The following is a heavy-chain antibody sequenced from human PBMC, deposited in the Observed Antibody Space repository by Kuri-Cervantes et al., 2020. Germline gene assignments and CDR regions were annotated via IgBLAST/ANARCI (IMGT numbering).Heavy chain of an antibody. D-gene: IGHD6-13*01. V-gene: IGHV3-53*04. Sequence: GESLKISCAVSGFSFNTYSINWVRQAPGKGLEWVSVVYSGGSTYYADSVKGRFTISRHNFKNTLYLQMNNLRGEDTAVYYCARSAERGYSSRAFDYWGQGTLVTVSS. CDR1: GFSFNTYS. J-gene: IGHJ4*02. CDR3: ARSAERGYSSRAFDY. CDR2: VYSGGST.